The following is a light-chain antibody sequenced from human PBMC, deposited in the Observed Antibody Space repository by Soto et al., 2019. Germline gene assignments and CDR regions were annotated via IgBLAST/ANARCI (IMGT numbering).Light chain of an antibody. CDR1: QSVSSSF. CDR2: AAS. V-gene: IGKV3-20*01. Sequence: EIVLTQSPATLSLSPGERATLSCRASQSVSSSFLGWYQQKPGQAPSLLIYAASNRATGIPARFSGSGSGTDFTLTISSLEPEDFAVYYCQHFSSSPFTFGAGTKVDIK. J-gene: IGKJ3*01. CDR3: QHFSSSPFT.